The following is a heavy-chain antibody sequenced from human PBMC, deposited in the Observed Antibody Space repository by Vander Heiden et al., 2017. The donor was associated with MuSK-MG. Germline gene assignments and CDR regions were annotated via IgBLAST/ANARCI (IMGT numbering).Heavy chain of an antibody. D-gene: IGHD1-1*01. CDR2: FDPEDGET. Sequence: QVQLVPSGAEVKKPGASVKVSCQVSGYTLTELSMHWVRQAPGKGLEWMGGFDPEDGETIYAQKFQGRVTMTEDTSTDTAYMELSSLRSEDTAVYYCATLPGRDYYYYYYMDVWGKGTTVTVS. V-gene: IGHV1-24*01. CDR1: GYTLTELS. CDR3: ATLPGRDYYYYYYMDV. J-gene: IGHJ6*03.